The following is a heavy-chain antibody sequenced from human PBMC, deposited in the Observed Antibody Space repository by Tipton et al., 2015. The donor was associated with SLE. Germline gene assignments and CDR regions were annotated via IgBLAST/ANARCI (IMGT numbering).Heavy chain of an antibody. CDR1: VGTFNDYD. V-gene: IGHV4-39*01. Sequence: TLSLTCLVSVGTFNDYDWAWVRQPPGKGPEWIGRITNNGNTYYIPSLQSRVTMSVDTSKNHFSLKLSSVTAADTAVYYCARHDTNYGRNWFDPWGQGTLVTVSS. CDR2: ITNNGNT. J-gene: IGHJ5*02. D-gene: IGHD2-8*01. CDR3: ARHDTNYGRNWFDP.